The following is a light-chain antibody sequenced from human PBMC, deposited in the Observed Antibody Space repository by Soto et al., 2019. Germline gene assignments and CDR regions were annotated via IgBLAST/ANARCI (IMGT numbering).Light chain of an antibody. CDR1: SSNIGADFD. V-gene: IGLV1-40*01. Sequence: QSVLTQPPSVSGAPGQRVTISCTGSSSNIGADFDVHWYRQLPGTTPKLLIHGDNNRPSGVPDRFSGSKSDTSASLAITGLQAEDEADYYCQSYDRSLGVVFGGGTKVTVL. CDR3: QSYDRSLGVV. J-gene: IGLJ3*02. CDR2: GDN.